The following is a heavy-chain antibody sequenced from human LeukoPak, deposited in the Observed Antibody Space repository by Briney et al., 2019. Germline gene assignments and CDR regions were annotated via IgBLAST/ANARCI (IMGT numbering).Heavy chain of an antibody. Sequence: SETLSLTCTVSGGSISSGGYYWSWIRQHPGKGLEWIGYIYYSGSTYYNPSLKSRVTISVDTSKNQFSLKLSSVTAADTAVYYCARIKAAKYHYYYMDVWGKGTRSPSP. CDR2: IYYSGST. D-gene: IGHD2-15*01. CDR1: GGSISSGGYY. J-gene: IGHJ6*03. V-gene: IGHV4-31*03. CDR3: ARIKAAKYHYYYMDV.